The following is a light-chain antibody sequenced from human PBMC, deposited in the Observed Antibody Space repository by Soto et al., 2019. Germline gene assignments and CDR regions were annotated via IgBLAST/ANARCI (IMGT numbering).Light chain of an antibody. CDR3: SPYAGSNNYV. V-gene: IGLV2-8*01. Sequence: QSALTQPPSASGSPGQSVTISCTGTSSYIGGYNYVSWYQQHPGKAPKLMIYEVSKRPSGVPDRFSGSKSGNTASLTVSGLQAEDEADYYCSPYAGSNNYVFGSGTKVTVL. CDR2: EVS. CDR1: SSYIGGYNY. J-gene: IGLJ1*01.